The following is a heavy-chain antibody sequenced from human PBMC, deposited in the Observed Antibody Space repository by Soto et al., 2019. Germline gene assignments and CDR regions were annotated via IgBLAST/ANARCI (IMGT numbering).Heavy chain of an antibody. D-gene: IGHD3-3*01. CDR2: ISSSSSYI. J-gene: IGHJ6*02. V-gene: IGHV3-21*01. CDR1: RFTISSYS. CDR3: AASTIFGVVIHYYYYYGMDV. Sequence: LSCAGSRFTISSYSRNWVRHAPGKGLEWVSSISSSSSYIYYADSVKGRFTISRDNAKNSLYLQMNSLRAEDTAVYYCAASTIFGVVIHYYYYYGMDVWGQGTTVT.